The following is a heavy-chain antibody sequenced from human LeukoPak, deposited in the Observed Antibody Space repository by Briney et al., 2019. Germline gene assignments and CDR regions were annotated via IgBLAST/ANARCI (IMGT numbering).Heavy chain of an antibody. D-gene: IGHD6-13*01. Sequence: GGSLRLSCVASGFTFSENWMHWVRQAPGKGLAWVSHINRDGGLTNYADSMKGRFTISRDNARNTVYLQMSSLRVEDTAIYFCAREEHRLAEAGTSAFDLGGQGTLVTVSP. CDR3: AREEHRLAEAGTSAFDL. V-gene: IGHV3-74*01. CDR2: INRDGGLT. J-gene: IGHJ3*01. CDR1: GFTFSENW.